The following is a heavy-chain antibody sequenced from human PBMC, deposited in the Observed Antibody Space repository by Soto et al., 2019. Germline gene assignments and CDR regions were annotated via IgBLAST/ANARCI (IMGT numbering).Heavy chain of an antibody. CDR2: IRYSGNT. Sequence: QLQLQESGPRLVRPSETLSLTCTVSGGSISSSSYYWGWIRQPPGKGLEWIGNIRYSGNTYYNPSLKSRVTMSVDTSKSQFSLDLTSVTAADTAVYYCANSLGPTTGIDYWGQEPSSPSPQ. V-gene: IGHV4-39*01. J-gene: IGHJ4*01. CDR1: GGSISSSSYY. CDR3: ANSLGPTTGIDY. D-gene: IGHD1-26*01.